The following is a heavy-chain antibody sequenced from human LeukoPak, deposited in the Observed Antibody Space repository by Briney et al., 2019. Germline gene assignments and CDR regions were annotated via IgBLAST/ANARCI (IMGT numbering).Heavy chain of an antibody. D-gene: IGHD3-22*01. CDR2: IRSKAYGGTT. Sequence: GGSLRLSCTASGFTFGDYAMSWFRQAPGKGLEWVGFIRSKAYGGTTEYAASVKGRFTISRDDSKSIAYLQMNSLKTEDTAVYYCTRAYYYDSSGYYAPYYWGQGTLVTVSS. CDR1: GFTFGDYA. V-gene: IGHV3-49*03. CDR3: TRAYYYDSSGYYAPYY. J-gene: IGHJ4*02.